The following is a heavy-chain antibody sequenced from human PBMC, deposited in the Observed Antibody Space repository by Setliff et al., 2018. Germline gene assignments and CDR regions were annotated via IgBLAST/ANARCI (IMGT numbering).Heavy chain of an antibody. CDR1: GGSMITNDYF. J-gene: IGHJ4*02. V-gene: IGHV4-39*07. CDR3: AKGGGRYHTDS. CDR2: IYHVGPSI. D-gene: IGHD1-26*01. Sequence: SETLSLTCTVSGGSMITNDYFWGWIRQPPGTGLEWIGEIYHVGPSIHYNPSLKSRVTISVDKSKNHFSLKLTSVTAADTAVYYCAKGGGRYHTDSWGLGTLVTVSS.